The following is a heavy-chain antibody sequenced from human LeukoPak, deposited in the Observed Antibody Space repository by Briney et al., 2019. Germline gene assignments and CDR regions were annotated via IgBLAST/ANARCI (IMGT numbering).Heavy chain of an antibody. CDR1: GYSFTSYW. CDR3: ARRIGYDSSGYSTDYFDY. J-gene: IGHJ4*02. D-gene: IGHD3-22*01. V-gene: IGHV5-51*01. CDR2: IYPGDSDT. Sequence: GKSLKISCKGSGYSFTSYWIGWVRQMPGKGLEWMGIIYPGDSDTRYSPSFQGQVTISADKSISTAYLQWSSLKASDTAMYYCARRIGYDSSGYSTDYFDYWGQGTLVTVSS.